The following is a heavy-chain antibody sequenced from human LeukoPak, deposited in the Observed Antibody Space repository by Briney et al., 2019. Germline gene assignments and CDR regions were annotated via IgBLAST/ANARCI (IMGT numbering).Heavy chain of an antibody. D-gene: IGHD3-16*01. J-gene: IGHJ4*02. CDR2: ISGSGGST. Sequence: GGSLRLSCAASGFTFSSYAMSWVRQAPGKGLEWVSAISGSGGSTYYADSVKGGFTISRDNSKNTLYLQMNSLRAEDTAVHYCAKDSDYTYAYVYWGQGTLVTVSS. CDR3: AKDSDYTYAYVY. CDR1: GFTFSSYA. V-gene: IGHV3-23*01.